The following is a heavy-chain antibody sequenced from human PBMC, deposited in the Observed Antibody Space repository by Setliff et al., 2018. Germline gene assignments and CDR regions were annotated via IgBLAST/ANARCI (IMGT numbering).Heavy chain of an antibody. CDR3: ARDYWGSLDY. Sequence: SETLSLTCTVSGGSISSGSNYWSWIRQPAGRGLEWIGHIDPSGNTNYHPSLKSRVTISGDTSKNQFSLKLTSVTVADTAVYYCARDYWGSLDYWGQGILVTVSS. V-gene: IGHV4-61*09. D-gene: IGHD7-27*01. J-gene: IGHJ4*02. CDR1: GGSISSGSNY. CDR2: IDPSGNT.